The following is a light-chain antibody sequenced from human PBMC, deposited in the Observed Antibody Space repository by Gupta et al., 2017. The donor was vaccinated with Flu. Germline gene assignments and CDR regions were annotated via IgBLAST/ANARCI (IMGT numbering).Light chain of an antibody. Sequence: GDRVTITGRASQSIDSWLAWYQKKPSRAPKSLIYKASSLETGVPSRFSGSGSGTEFSLTISSLQPDDFATYYCQQYRSSPWTFGQGTKVEIK. CDR3: QQYRSSPWT. CDR2: KAS. CDR1: QSIDSW. J-gene: IGKJ1*01. V-gene: IGKV1-5*03.